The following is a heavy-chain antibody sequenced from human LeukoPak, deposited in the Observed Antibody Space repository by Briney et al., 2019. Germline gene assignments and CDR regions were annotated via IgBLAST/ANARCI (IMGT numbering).Heavy chain of an antibody. CDR3: SRWGPTVTTD. D-gene: IGHD4-11*01. CDR2: THYSGST. Sequence: SETLSLTCTVSGGSISSNNYYWGWARQPPRKGLEWVGSTHYSGSTSYNPSLKSRLYISVHTSKDQFSLKLNSVTAADTALSYCSRWGPTVTTDWGRGSLVSVSS. J-gene: IGHJ2*01. V-gene: IGHV4-39*01. CDR1: GGSISSNNYY.